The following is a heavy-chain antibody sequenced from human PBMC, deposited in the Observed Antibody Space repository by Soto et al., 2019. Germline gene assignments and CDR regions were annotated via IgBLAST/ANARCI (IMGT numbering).Heavy chain of an antibody. J-gene: IGHJ4*02. V-gene: IGHV1-8*01. Sequence: ASVKVSCKASGYTFTSYDINWVRQATGQGLEWMGWMNPNSGNTGYAQKFQGRVTMTRNTSISTAYMELSSLRSEDTAVYYCARLRMATISYYFDYWGQGTLVTVSS. CDR2: MNPNSGNT. D-gene: IGHD5-12*01. CDR3: ARLRMATISYYFDY. CDR1: GYTFTSYD.